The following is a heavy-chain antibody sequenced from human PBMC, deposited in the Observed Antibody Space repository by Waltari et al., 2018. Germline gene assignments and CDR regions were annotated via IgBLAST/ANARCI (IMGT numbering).Heavy chain of an antibody. CDR2: IRYDGSNK. V-gene: IGHV3-30*02. Sequence: QVQLVESGGGVVQPGGSLRLSCAASGFTFSSYGMHWVRQAPGKGLEWVAFIRYDGSNKYYADSVKGRFTISRDNSKNTLYLQMNSLRAEDTAVYYCHCSSTSSNRGVAFDIWGQGTMVTVSS. CDR1: GFTFSSYG. CDR3: HCSSTSSNRGVAFDI. J-gene: IGHJ3*02. D-gene: IGHD2-2*01.